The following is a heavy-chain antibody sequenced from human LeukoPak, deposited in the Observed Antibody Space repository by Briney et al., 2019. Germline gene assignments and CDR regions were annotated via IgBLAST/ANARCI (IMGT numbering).Heavy chain of an antibody. D-gene: IGHD3-10*01. Sequence: GGSLRLSCAASGFTFSSYAMHWVRQAPGKGLEYVSAISSNGGSTYYANSVKGRFTISRDNSKNTLYLQMGSLRAEDMAVYYCARSGYGSGSYYNPYYFDYWGQGTLVTVSS. V-gene: IGHV3-64*01. CDR3: ARSGYGSGSYYNPYYFDY. J-gene: IGHJ4*02. CDR2: ISSNGGST. CDR1: GFTFSSYA.